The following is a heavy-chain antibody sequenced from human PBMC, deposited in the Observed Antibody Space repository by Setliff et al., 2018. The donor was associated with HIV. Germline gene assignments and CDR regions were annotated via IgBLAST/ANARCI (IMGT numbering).Heavy chain of an antibody. V-gene: IGHV4-34*12. Sequence: SETLSLTCAVYGGSFSGYYWSWIRQPPGKGLEWIGEIIHSGSTNYNPSLRSRVTISVDTSKNQFSLKLSSVTAADTAVYYCARRSGFALDYWGQGTLVTVSS. CDR1: GGSFSGYY. J-gene: IGHJ4*02. CDR2: IIHSGST. CDR3: ARRSGFALDY. D-gene: IGHD5-12*01.